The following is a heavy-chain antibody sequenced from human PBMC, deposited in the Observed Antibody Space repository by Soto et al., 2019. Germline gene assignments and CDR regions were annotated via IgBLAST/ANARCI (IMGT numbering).Heavy chain of an antibody. V-gene: IGHV3-33*01. CDR3: ARDPIVGATYDAFDI. CDR2: IWYDGSNK. D-gene: IGHD1-26*01. J-gene: IGHJ3*02. Sequence: QVQLVESGGGVVPPGRSLRLSCAASGFTFSSYGMHWVRQAPGKGLEWVAVIWYDGSNKYYADSVKGRFTISRDNSKNTLYLQMNSLRAEDTAVYYCARDPIVGATYDAFDIWGQGTMVTVSS. CDR1: GFTFSSYG.